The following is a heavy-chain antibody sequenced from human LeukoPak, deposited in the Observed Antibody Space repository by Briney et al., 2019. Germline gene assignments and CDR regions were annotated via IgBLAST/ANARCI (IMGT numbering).Heavy chain of an antibody. Sequence: GGSLRLSCAASGFTFSSYGMHWVRQAPGKGLEWVAFIRYDGSNKYYADPVKGRFTISRDNSENTLYLQMNSLRAEDTAVYYCAKDSSSISPGGFDYWGQGTLVTVSS. CDR3: AKDSSSISPGGFDY. V-gene: IGHV3-30*02. CDR1: GFTFSSYG. J-gene: IGHJ4*02. D-gene: IGHD6-13*01. CDR2: IRYDGSNK.